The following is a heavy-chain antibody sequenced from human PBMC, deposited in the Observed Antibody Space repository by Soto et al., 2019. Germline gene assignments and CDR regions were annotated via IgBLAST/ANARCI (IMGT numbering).Heavy chain of an antibody. CDR3: ARDGCSGSNCLNWFDP. CDR1: GFTFSSDW. D-gene: IGHD2-15*01. CDR2: IKEDGGKK. V-gene: IGHV3-7*01. J-gene: IGHJ5*02. Sequence: GGSLRLSCAASGFTFSSDWMSWVRQAPGKGLEWVANIKEDGGKKYYVDSVRGRFTISRDNAKNSLYLQMNSLRAEDTAVYYCARDGCSGSNCLNWFDPWGQGTLVTVSS.